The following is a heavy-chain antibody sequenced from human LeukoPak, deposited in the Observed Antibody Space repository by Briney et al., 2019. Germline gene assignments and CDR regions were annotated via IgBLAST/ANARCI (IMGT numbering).Heavy chain of an antibody. J-gene: IGHJ4*02. CDR3: AKQFSDNSSQGDY. Sequence: SVKVSCKASGGTFSSYAISWVRQAPGQGLEWMGGIIPIFGTANYAQKFQGRVTITTDESTSTAYMELSSLRSEDTAVYYCAKQFSDNSSQGDYWGQGTLVTVSS. D-gene: IGHD6-13*01. V-gene: IGHV1-69*05. CDR2: IIPIFGTA. CDR1: GGTFSSYA.